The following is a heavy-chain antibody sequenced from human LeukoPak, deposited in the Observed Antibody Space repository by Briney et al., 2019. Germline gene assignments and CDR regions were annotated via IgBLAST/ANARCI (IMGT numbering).Heavy chain of an antibody. J-gene: IGHJ4*02. Sequence: SGGYLRLSCAASGFAFSNYWMSWVRQAPGKGLEWVANMNEDGSEKNYVDSVKGRFTISRDNAQDSLYLQMNSLRAEDTAVYYCAKDGGYSNFDYWGQGTLLTVSS. D-gene: IGHD4-11*01. CDR1: GFAFSNYW. V-gene: IGHV3-7*01. CDR2: MNEDGSEK. CDR3: AKDGGYSNFDY.